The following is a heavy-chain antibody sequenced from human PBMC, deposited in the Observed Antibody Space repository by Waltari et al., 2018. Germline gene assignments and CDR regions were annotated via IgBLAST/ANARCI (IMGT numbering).Heavy chain of an antibody. D-gene: IGHD6-13*01. CDR1: GGSISSGGYY. J-gene: IGHJ2*01. Sequence: QVQLQESGPGLVKPSQTLSLTCTVSGGSISSGGYYWRWIRQHPGKGLEWIGDIYYSGSTYYNPSLKSRVTISVDTSKNQCSLKLSSVTAADTAVYYCARDSRSRNWYFDLWGRGTLVTVSS. CDR3: ARDSRSRNWYFDL. V-gene: IGHV4-31*03. CDR2: IYYSGST.